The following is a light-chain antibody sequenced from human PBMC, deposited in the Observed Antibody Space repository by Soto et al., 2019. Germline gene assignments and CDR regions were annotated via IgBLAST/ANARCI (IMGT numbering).Light chain of an antibody. CDR1: QSVSTS. J-gene: IGKJ2*01. V-gene: IGKV3-15*01. Sequence: EILMTQSPATLSVSPGERATLFCRVSQSVSTSLAWYQHQPGQAPRLLIYAASTRATGIPARFSGSGSGTEFTLTISSLQSEDSAVYYCQQCNNWPYTFGQGTKLEIK. CDR3: QQCNNWPYT. CDR2: AAS.